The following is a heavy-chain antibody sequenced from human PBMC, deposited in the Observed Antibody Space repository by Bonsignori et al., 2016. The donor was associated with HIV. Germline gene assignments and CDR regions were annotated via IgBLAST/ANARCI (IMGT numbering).Heavy chain of an antibody. CDR3: ARGHFGWAEGAKGFDY. V-gene: IGHV1-8*01. D-gene: IGHD1-26*01. J-gene: IGHJ4*02. CDR2: MNSNSGNT. CDR1: GYTFGSYD. Sequence: ASVKVSCKASGYTFGSYDINWVRQASGQGLEWLGWMNSNSGNTGYAQKFQGRVTMTRDTSMTTAFMELNGLTSDDTAVYYCARGHFGWAEGAKGFDYWGQGTLVTVSS.